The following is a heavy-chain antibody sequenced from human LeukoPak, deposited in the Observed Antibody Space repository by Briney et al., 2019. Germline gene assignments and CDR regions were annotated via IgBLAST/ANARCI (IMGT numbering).Heavy chain of an antibody. CDR3: ARPHHYYGSGSYLDAFDI. V-gene: IGHV4-39*01. D-gene: IGHD3-10*01. Sequence: NPSETLSLTCTVSGGSISSSSYYWGWIRQPPGKGLEWIGSIYYSGSTYHNPSLKSRVTISVDTSKNQFSLKLSSVTAADTAVYYCARPHHYYGSGSYLDAFDIWGQGTMVTVSS. CDR2: IYYSGST. J-gene: IGHJ3*02. CDR1: GGSISSSSYY.